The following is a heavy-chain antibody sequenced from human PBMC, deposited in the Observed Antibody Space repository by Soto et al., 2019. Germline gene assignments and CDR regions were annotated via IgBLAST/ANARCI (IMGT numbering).Heavy chain of an antibody. CDR2: IYYSGST. J-gene: IGHJ4*02. D-gene: IGHD6-6*01. Sequence: SETLSLTCTVSGGSISSSSYYWGWIRQPPGKGLEWIGSIYYSGSTYYNPSLKSRVTISVDTSKNQFSLKLNSVTAADTAVYYCARPRGEYSSSQYYFDYWGQGTLVTAPQ. CDR3: ARPRGEYSSSQYYFDY. V-gene: IGHV4-39*01. CDR1: GGSISSSSYY.